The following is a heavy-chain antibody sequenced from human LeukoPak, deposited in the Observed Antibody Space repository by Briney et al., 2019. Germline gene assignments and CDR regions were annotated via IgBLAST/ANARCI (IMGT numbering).Heavy chain of an antibody. J-gene: IGHJ4*02. CDR3: AKGTLHLYYFDY. Sequence: GGSLRLSCAASGFTFSSYAIHWVRQAPGKGLEWVAVIWYDGSNKDYADSVKGRLTISRDNSKNTLYLQMNSLRAEDTAVYYCAKGTLHLYYFDYWGQGTLVTVSS. CDR1: GFTFSSYA. V-gene: IGHV3-33*06. D-gene: IGHD1-7*01. CDR2: IWYDGSNK.